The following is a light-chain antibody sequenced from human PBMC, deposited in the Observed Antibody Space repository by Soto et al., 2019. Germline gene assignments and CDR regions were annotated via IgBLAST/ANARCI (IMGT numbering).Light chain of an antibody. CDR3: QQRANWPIT. J-gene: IGKJ5*01. CDR2: DAS. CDR1: QGVSYY. V-gene: IGKV3-11*01. Sequence: DIVLTQSPATLSLSPGERATLSCRASQGVSYYLVWYQQKPGQAPRLLIYDASTRATGIPARFSGSGSGTDFTLTISSLEPEDFEVYYCQQRANWPITFGQGTRLEIQ.